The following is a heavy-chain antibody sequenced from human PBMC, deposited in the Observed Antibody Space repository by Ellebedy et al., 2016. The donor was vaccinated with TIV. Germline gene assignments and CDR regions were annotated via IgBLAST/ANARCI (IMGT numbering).Heavy chain of an antibody. CDR1: GDSMTSNY. V-gene: IGHV4-59*12. D-gene: IGHD3-9*01. J-gene: IGHJ5*02. CDR3: ARVNLTGYKVYNWFDP. Sequence: SETLSLTCSVAGDSMTSNYWSWLRQPPGKGLEWIGYIYYNGNTKFNPSLESRVTISVDTSKNLFSLKLMSVTAADTAVYYCARVNLTGYKVYNWFDPWGRGTPVTVSS. CDR2: IYYNGNT.